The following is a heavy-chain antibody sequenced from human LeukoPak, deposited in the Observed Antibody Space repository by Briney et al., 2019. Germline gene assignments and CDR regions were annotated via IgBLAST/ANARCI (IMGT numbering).Heavy chain of an antibody. CDR2: IKSDGRT. V-gene: IGHV3-74*01. J-gene: IGHJ1*01. CDR3: ARAPSEIGGYYPEYFRH. CDR1: GFTFSTYW. Sequence: GGSLRLSCAASGFTFSTYWMHWVRQAPGNGLVWVSRIKSDGRTNYADSVKGRFTISRDNAKNTVSLQMNSLRPEDTGVYYCARAPSEIGGYYPEYFRHWGQGTLVTVSS. D-gene: IGHD3-22*01.